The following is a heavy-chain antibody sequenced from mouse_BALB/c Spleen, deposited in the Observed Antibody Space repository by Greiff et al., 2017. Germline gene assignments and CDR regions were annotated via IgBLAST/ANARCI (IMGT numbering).Heavy chain of an antibody. Sequence: DVQLQESGPGLVKPSQSLSLTCSVTGYSITSGYYWNWIRQFPGNKLEWMGYISYDGSNNYNPSLKNRISITRDTSKNQFFLKLNSVTTEDTATYYCARDGYGNSFAYWGQGTLVTVSA. V-gene: IGHV3-6*02. CDR3: ARDGYGNSFAY. CDR1: GYSITSGYY. D-gene: IGHD2-10*02. J-gene: IGHJ3*01. CDR2: ISYDGSN.